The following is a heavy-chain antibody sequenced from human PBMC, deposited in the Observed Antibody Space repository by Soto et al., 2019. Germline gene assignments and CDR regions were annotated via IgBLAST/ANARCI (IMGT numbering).Heavy chain of an antibody. CDR1: GYTLTEFS. J-gene: IGHJ6*02. CDR2: IIPIVGTA. D-gene: IGHD5-12*01. V-gene: IGHV1-69*13. Sequence: ASVKVSCKVSGYTLTEFSIHCVRQAPGKGLEWMGGIIPIVGTANYAQKFQGRVTITAEGSTSTAYMELSSLRSEDTAVYYCARPHRRDGYNSYGMDVWGQGTTVTVSS. CDR3: ARPHRRDGYNSYGMDV.